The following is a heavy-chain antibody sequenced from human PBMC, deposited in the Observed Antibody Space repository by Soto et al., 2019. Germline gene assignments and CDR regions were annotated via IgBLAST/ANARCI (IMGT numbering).Heavy chain of an antibody. D-gene: IGHD2-15*01. CDR1: GFAFSTYA. Sequence: DVNLLQSGGGSAQPGGSLRLSCATSGFAFSTYAMTWVRQVPGRGLEWVSTILPDETGFYTVSVKGRFTISRDNFRSILYLQMNDLWVEDAAIYFCAKDRLPTSGQRFYFDSWGQGSLVTVSS. CDR3: AKDRLPTSGQRFYFDS. J-gene: IGHJ4*02. CDR2: ILPDETG. V-gene: IGHV3-23*01.